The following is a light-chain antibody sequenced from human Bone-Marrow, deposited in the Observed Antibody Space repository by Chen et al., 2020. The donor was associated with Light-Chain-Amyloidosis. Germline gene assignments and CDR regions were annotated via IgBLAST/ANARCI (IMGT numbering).Light chain of an antibody. CDR1: SSDVGGDNH. Sequence: SALTQPASVSGSPGQSITISCTGTSSDVGGDNHVSWYQQHPDKAPKLMIYEVTNRPSLVPDCFSGSKSDNTASLTISGLQTEDEADYFCSSYTITNTLVFGSGTRVTVL. CDR3: SSYTITNTLV. J-gene: IGLJ1*01. V-gene: IGLV2-14*01. CDR2: EVT.